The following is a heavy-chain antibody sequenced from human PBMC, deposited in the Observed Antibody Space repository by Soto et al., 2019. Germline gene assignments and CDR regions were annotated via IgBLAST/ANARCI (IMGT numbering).Heavy chain of an antibody. V-gene: IGHV4-30-2*01. Sequence: LSLTCAVSGGSISSGGYSWSWIRQPPGKGLEWIGYIYHSGSTYYNPSLKSRVTISVDRSKNQFSLKLRSVTAADTAVYYCASITMVRGHYYYGMDVWGQGSTVNVSS. CDR3: ASITMVRGHYYYGMDV. J-gene: IGHJ6*02. CDR2: IYHSGST. D-gene: IGHD3-10*01. CDR1: GGSISSGGYS.